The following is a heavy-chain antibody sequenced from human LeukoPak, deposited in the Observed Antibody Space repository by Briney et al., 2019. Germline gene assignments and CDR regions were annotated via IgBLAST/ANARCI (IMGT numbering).Heavy chain of an antibody. Sequence: KPSETLSLTCTVSGGSISSYYWSWIRQPPGKGLEWIGYIYYSGSTNYNPSLKSRVTISVDTSKNQFSLKLSSVTAADTAVYYCARGVRWLPFDYWGQGTLVTVSS. D-gene: IGHD3-10*01. CDR3: ARGVRWLPFDY. CDR1: GGSISSYY. V-gene: IGHV4-59*01. CDR2: IYYSGST. J-gene: IGHJ4*02.